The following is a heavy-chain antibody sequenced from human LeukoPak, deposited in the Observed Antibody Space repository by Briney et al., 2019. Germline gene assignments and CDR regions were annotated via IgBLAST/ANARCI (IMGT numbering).Heavy chain of an antibody. Sequence: PSETLSLTCAVSGGSISSGGYSWSWIRQAPGKGLEWIGYIYYSGSTYYNPSLKSRVSISIDTSKNQFSLKLSSVTAADTAVYYCARDGSGSYLPFDIRGQGTMVTVSS. CDR2: IYYSGST. D-gene: IGHD3-10*01. CDR1: GGSISSGGYS. J-gene: IGHJ3*02. V-gene: IGHV4-30-4*07. CDR3: ARDGSGSYLPFDI.